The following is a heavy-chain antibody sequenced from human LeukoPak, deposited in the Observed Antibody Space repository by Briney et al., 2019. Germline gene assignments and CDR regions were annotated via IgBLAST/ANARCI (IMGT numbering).Heavy chain of an antibody. CDR2: IYPNSGGT. Sequence: ASVKVSCKASGYTFTGYYMHWVRQAPGQGLEWMGWIYPNSGGTNYAQKFQGRVTMTRDTSLRTAYMELTGLKSDDTAVYYCALYLVGGVVNDAFDIWGEGTMLTVSS. J-gene: IGHJ3*02. D-gene: IGHD3-10*01. V-gene: IGHV1-2*02. CDR1: GYTFTGYY. CDR3: ALYLVGGVVNDAFDI.